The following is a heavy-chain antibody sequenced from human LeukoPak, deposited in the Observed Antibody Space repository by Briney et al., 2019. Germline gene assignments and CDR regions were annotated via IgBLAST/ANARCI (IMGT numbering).Heavy chain of an antibody. J-gene: IGHJ4*02. D-gene: IGHD6-13*01. V-gene: IGHV3-7*01. Sequence: GRSLRLSCAASGFTFSSYWMSWVRQAPGKGLEWVANIKQDGSEKYYVDSVKGRFTISRDNAKNSLYLQMNSLRAEDTAVYYCARMVRGYYFDYWGQGTLVTVSS. CDR3: ARMVRGYYFDY. CDR1: GFTFSSYW. CDR2: IKQDGSEK.